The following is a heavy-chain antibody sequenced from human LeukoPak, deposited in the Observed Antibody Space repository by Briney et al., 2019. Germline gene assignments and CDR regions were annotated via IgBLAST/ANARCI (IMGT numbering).Heavy chain of an antibody. V-gene: IGHV4-34*01. J-gene: IGHJ4*02. D-gene: IGHD5-12*01. CDR1: GGSLSPHY. Sequence: SETLSLTCAVSGGSLSPHYWSWLRRPLGKGLEWIGEINNRGTTNYSPSLRGRATISVDTSKNQFSLRLTSVTAADTATYYCARVPLWWLTPFDFWGQGTLATVSS. CDR2: INNRGTT. CDR3: ARVPLWWLTPFDF.